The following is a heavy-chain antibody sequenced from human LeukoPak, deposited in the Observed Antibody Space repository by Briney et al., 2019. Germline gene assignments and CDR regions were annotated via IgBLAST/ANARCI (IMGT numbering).Heavy chain of an antibody. D-gene: IGHD4-17*01. CDR1: GDSLSSYY. CDR3: ARPTVTTSGSPPYAFDI. CDR2: IYYSGST. Sequence: SETLSLTCTVSGDSLSSYYWSWIRQPPGKGLEWIGYIYYSGSTNYNPSLKSRVTISVDTSKNQFSLKLSSVTAADTAVYYCARPTVTTSGSPPYAFDIWGQGTMVTVSS. V-gene: IGHV4-59*12. J-gene: IGHJ3*02.